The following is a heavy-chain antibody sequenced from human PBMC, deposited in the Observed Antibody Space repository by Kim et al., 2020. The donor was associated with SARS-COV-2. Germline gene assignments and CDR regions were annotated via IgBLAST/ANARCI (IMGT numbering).Heavy chain of an antibody. D-gene: IGHD5-18*01. V-gene: IGHV1-46*01. Sequence: ASVKVSCKASGYTFTSYYMHWVRQAPGQGLEWMGIINPSGGSTSYAQKLQGRVTMTRDTSTSTVYMELSSLRSEDTAVYYCARDAGYSYGQGEGDSGFDYWGQGTLVTVSS. CDR2: INPSGGST. CDR3: ARDAGYSYGQGEGDSGFDY. CDR1: GYTFTSYY. J-gene: IGHJ4*02.